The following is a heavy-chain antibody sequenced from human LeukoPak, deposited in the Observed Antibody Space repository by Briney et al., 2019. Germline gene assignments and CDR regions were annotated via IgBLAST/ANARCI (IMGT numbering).Heavy chain of an antibody. Sequence: SETLSLTCTVSGGSISSYYGSWIRQPPGKGLEWIGYIYYSGSTNYNPSLKSRVTISVDTSKNQFSLKLSSVTAADTAVYYCARHMGLGYSYGYPYFDYWGQGTLVTVSS. CDR2: IYYSGST. V-gene: IGHV4-59*08. CDR1: GGSISSYY. CDR3: ARHMGLGYSYGYPYFDY. D-gene: IGHD5-18*01. J-gene: IGHJ4*02.